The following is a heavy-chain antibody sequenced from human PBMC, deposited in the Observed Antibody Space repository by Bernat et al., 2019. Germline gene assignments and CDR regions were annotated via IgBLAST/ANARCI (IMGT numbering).Heavy chain of an antibody. CDR1: GFIFNNYA. J-gene: IGHJ4*02. CDR2: IWYDGSNK. V-gene: IGHV3-33*08. Sequence: VQLVESGGGLVQPGGSLRLSCAPSGFIFNNYAMSWVRQFPGKGLEWVAVIWYDGSNKYYADSVKGRFTISRDNSKNTLYLQMNSLRAEDTAVYYCARDFGLDYWGQGTLVTVSS. CDR3: ARDFGLDY. D-gene: IGHD3-3*01.